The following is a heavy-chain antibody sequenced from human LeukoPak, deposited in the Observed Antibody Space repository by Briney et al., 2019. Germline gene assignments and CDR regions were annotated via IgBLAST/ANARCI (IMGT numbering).Heavy chain of an antibody. D-gene: IGHD4-17*01. Sequence: ASVKVSFKASGYTFTSYDINWVRQATGQGLEWMGWMNPNSGNTGYAQKFQGRVTMTRNTSISTAYMELSSLRSEDTAVYYCARAPHLYYGDYGGDSFDPWGQGTLVTVSS. CDR3: ARAPHLYYGDYGGDSFDP. V-gene: IGHV1-8*01. CDR1: GYTFTSYD. J-gene: IGHJ5*02. CDR2: MNPNSGNT.